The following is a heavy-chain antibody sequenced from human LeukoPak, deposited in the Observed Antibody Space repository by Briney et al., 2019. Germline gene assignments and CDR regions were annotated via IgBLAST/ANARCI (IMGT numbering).Heavy chain of an antibody. J-gene: IGHJ4*02. V-gene: IGHV3-21*01. CDR3: ASMELSLPENFDY. CDR2: ISSSSSYI. CDR1: GFTFSSYS. D-gene: IGHD3-16*02. Sequence: GTSLRLSCAASGFTFSSYSMNWVRQAPGKGLEWVSSISSSSSYIYYADSVKGRFTISRDNAKNSLYLQMNSLRAEDTAVYYCASMELSLPENFDYWGQGTLVTVSS.